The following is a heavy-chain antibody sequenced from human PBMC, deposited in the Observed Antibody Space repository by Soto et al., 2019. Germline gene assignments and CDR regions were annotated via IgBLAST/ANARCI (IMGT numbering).Heavy chain of an antibody. J-gene: IGHJ3*01. V-gene: IGHV1-8*01. CDR3: ARGAAFDV. Sequence: QVQLVQSGAEVKKPGASVKVSCRASGYTFTSNDINWVRQAAGQGLEWMGWMNPKTGKTGNAQKFEGRVTMTSDTSISTVYMDLSRLTSDDTAMYYCARGAAFDVWGHGTMVTVSS. CDR1: GYTFTSND. CDR2: MNPKTGKT.